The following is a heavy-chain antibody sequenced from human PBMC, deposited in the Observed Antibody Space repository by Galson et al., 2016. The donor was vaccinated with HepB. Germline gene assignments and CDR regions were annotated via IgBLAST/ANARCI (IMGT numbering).Heavy chain of an antibody. Sequence: SLRLSCAASGFAVSTHYMNWVRQAPGQGLEWVSVIYSGGSTYYADSVKGRFSISRDTSKNMVYLQMNSLGADDTAVYYCARDSYSSFYFDYWGQGTLVTVSS. CDR1: GFAVSTHY. CDR3: ARDSYSSFYFDY. CDR2: IYSGGST. V-gene: IGHV3-53*01. J-gene: IGHJ4*02. D-gene: IGHD4-11*01.